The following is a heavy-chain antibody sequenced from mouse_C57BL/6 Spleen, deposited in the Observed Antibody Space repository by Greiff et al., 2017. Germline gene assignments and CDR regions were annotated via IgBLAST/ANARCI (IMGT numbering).Heavy chain of an antibody. CDR1: GYTFTEYT. Sequence: QVQLHHSFSYLFKPFSSVKLSCKASGYTFTEYTIHWVKQRSGQGLEWIGWFYPGSGSIKYNEKFKDKATLTADKSSSTVYMELSRLTSEDSAVYFCARHEDGIGYDGDYYAMDYWGQGTSVTVSS. J-gene: IGHJ4*01. D-gene: IGHD2-2*01. CDR3: ARHEDGIGYDGDYYAMDY. V-gene: IGHV1-62-2*01. CDR2: FYPGSGSI.